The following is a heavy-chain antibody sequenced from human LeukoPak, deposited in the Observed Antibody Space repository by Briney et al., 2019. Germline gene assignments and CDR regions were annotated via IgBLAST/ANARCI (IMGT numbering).Heavy chain of an antibody. CDR3: ARDPMVYAISSGFDP. Sequence: PGGSLRLSCAASGFTFSSYAMHWVRQAPGKGLEWVAVISYDGSNKYYADSVKGRFTISRDNSKNTLYLQMNSLRAEDTAVYYCARDPMVYAISSGFDPWGQGTLVTVSS. V-gene: IGHV3-30*04. D-gene: IGHD2-8*01. CDR2: ISYDGSNK. J-gene: IGHJ5*02. CDR1: GFTFSSYA.